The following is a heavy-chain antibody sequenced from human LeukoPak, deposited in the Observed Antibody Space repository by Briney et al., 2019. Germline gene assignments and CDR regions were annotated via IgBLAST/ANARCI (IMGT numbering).Heavy chain of an antibody. V-gene: IGHV3-30*02. J-gene: IGHJ4*02. CDR3: AKDLDIAAAH. CDR2: IHYDGSNK. CDR1: GFTFSSYG. D-gene: IGHD6-13*01. Sequence: GGSLRLSCAASGFTFSSYGMHWVRQAPGKGLEWVAFIHYDGSNKYYADFVKGRFTISRDNSKNTLYLQMNSLRAEDTAIYYCAKDLDIAAAHWGQGTLVTVSS.